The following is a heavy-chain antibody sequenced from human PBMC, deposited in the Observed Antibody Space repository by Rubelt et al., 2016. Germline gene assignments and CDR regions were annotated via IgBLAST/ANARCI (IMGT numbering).Heavy chain of an antibody. CDR1: GFSLSNARMG. D-gene: IGHD3-22*01. J-gene: IGHJ4*02. V-gene: IGHV2-26*01. CDR3: ASLSSGYYYCFDY. Sequence: QVPLKQSVPVLVNPTETLTLPCTVSGFSLSNARMGVSWIRQPPGKALEWLAHIFSNVEKSYSTSLKSRLTISKDTSKSQVVLTMTNMDPVDTATYYCASLSSGYYYCFDYWGQGTLVTVSS. CDR2: IFSNVEK.